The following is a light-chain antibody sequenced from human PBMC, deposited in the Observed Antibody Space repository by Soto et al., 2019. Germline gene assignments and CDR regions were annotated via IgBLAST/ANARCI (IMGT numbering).Light chain of an antibody. CDR1: SXXXGAGFD. CDR3: QSYDSSLSIYV. CDR2: NNN. J-gene: IGLJ1*01. V-gene: IGLV1-40*01. Sequence: QSVLTQPPSVSGAPGQGVTISCTGTSXXXGAGFDVHWYQQLPETAPTLLIYNNNNRPSGVPDRFSVSKAGTSASLVITGXQAXXXAXYYCQSYDSSLSIYVFGTGTKLTVL.